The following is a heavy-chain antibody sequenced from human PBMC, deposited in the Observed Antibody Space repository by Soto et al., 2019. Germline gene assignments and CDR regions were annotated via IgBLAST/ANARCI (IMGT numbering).Heavy chain of an antibody. V-gene: IGHV3-48*01. D-gene: IGHD2-15*01. CDR1: GFTFSSYS. J-gene: IGHJ4*02. CDR2: ISSSSSTI. Sequence: GGSLRLSCAAPGFTFSSYSMNWVRQAAGKGPEWVSYISSSSSTIYYADSVKGRFTISRDNAKNSLYLQMNSLRAEDTAVYYCARVLGYCSGGSCYGSYFDYWGQGALVTVSS. CDR3: ARVLGYCSGGSCYGSYFDY.